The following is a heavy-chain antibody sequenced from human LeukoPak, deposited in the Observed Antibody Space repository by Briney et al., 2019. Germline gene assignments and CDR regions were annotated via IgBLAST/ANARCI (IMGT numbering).Heavy chain of an antibody. D-gene: IGHD1-20*01. CDR2: ISGSGGST. Sequence: PGGSLRLSCAASGFTFSSYAMSWFRQAPGKGLEWVSAISGSGGSTYYADSVKGRFTISRDNSKNTLYLQMNSLRAEDTAVYYCAKAKITQSDRDPFDYWGQGTLVTVSS. V-gene: IGHV3-23*01. CDR3: AKAKITQSDRDPFDY. CDR1: GFTFSSYA. J-gene: IGHJ4*02.